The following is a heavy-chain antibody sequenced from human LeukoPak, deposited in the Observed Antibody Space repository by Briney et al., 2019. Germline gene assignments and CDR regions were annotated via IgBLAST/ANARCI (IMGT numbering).Heavy chain of an antibody. CDR3: AKDIGRRAAAGTFDY. CDR1: GFTFSSYW. D-gene: IGHD6-13*01. J-gene: IGHJ4*02. Sequence: PGGSLRLSCAASGFTFSSYWMSWVRQAPGKGLEWVANIKQDGSEKYYVDSVKGRFTISRDNAKNSLYLQMNSLRAEDMALYYCAKDIGRRAAAGTFDYWGQGTLVTVSS. V-gene: IGHV3-7*03. CDR2: IKQDGSEK.